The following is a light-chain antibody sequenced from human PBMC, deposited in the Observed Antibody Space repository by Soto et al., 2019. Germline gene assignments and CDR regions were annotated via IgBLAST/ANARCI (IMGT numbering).Light chain of an antibody. Sequence: QSALAQPASVSGSPGQSITISCTGDTIGVSGHTYVSWFQQHPGRAPRLIIYEVNIRPSGISTRFSGSKSGNSATLTISGLQPEDEADYYCSSYTTSNTPLYVFGTGTKVTVL. CDR1: TIGVSGHTY. CDR3: SSYTTSNTPLYV. V-gene: IGLV2-14*01. J-gene: IGLJ1*01. CDR2: EVN.